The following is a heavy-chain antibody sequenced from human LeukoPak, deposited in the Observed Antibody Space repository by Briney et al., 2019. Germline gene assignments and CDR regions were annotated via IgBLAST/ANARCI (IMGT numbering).Heavy chain of an antibody. J-gene: IGHJ4*02. CDR2: MNPNSGNT. CDR1: GYTFTSYD. D-gene: IGHD6-19*01. CDR3: ARDIAVAGEFDY. V-gene: IGHV1-8*03. Sequence: ASVKVSCKASGYTFTSYDINWVRQATGQGLEWMGWMNPNSGNTGYAQKFQGRVTITRNTSISTAYMELSSLRSEDTAVYYCARDIAVAGEFDYWGQGTLVTVSS.